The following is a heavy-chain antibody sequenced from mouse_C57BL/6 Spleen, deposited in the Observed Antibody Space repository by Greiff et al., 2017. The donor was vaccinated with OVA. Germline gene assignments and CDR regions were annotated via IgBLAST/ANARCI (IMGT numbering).Heavy chain of an antibody. V-gene: IGHV2-2*01. D-gene: IGHD2-4*01. J-gene: IGHJ3*01. CDR2: IWSGGSP. Sequence: VQLQQSGPGLVQPSQSLSITCTVSGFSLTSYGVHWVRQSPGTGLEWLGVIWSGGSPDSNAAFISRMSISKDKSKSQVFFKMNSLQADDTAIYYCARAADYEWFAYWGQGTLVTVSA. CDR1: GFSLTSYG. CDR3: ARAADYEWFAY.